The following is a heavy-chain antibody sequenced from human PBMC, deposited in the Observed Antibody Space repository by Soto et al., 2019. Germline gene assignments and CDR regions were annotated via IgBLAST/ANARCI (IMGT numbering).Heavy chain of an antibody. CDR2: INQDGSEK. Sequence: GGSLRLSCAASEFMFMMYLMSLFRQAPGKGLEWVANINQDGSEKYYADSVKGRFTISRDNSKNTLYLQMNSLRAEDTALYYCALSTNGGSPYWGQGTLVTVSS. D-gene: IGHD2-8*01. CDR1: EFMFMMYL. CDR3: ALSTNGGSPY. J-gene: IGHJ4*02. V-gene: IGHV3-7*03.